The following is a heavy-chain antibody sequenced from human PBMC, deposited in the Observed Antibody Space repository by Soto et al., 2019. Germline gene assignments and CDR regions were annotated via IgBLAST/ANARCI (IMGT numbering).Heavy chain of an antibody. CDR1: GFTFNRYW. CDR2: IDNDGRNT. Sequence: PGGSLRLSCAAYGFTFNRYWMHWVRQAQGKGLVWISRIDNDGRNTIYADSVKGRFTISRDNARNTLYLQMNSLRAEDTAVYYCVRGYFGESWWGQGTQVTVSS. V-gene: IGHV3-74*01. CDR3: VRGYFGESW. J-gene: IGHJ4*02. D-gene: IGHD3-10*01.